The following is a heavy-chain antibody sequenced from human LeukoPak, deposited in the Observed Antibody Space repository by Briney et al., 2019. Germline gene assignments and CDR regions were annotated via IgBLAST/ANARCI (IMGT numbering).Heavy chain of an antibody. V-gene: IGHV3-23*01. CDR2: IGGSGSST. Sequence: GGSLRLSCAASGFTFSSYAMSWVRQAPGKGLEWVSAIGGSGSSTYYADSVKGRFTISRDNSKNTLYLQMDSLRTEDTALYYCATGGTMYYGSGNFDYWGQGTLVTVSS. CDR1: GFTFSSYA. J-gene: IGHJ4*02. CDR3: ATGGTMYYGSGNFDY. D-gene: IGHD3-10*01.